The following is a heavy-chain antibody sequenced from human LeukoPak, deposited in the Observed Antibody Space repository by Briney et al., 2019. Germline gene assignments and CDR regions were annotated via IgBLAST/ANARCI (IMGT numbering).Heavy chain of an antibody. CDR2: ISTHKGNT. J-gene: IGHJ4*02. Sequence: ASVKVSYKTSGYTFTKYGFSWVRQAPGQGLEWMGWISTHKGNTIYAQKFQDRVTMTRDTSTRTVYMELRSLRSDDTAVYYCARDKNWSLDYWGQGTLVTVSS. D-gene: IGHD2/OR15-2a*01. CDR1: GYTFTKYG. CDR3: ARDKNWSLDY. V-gene: IGHV1-18*01.